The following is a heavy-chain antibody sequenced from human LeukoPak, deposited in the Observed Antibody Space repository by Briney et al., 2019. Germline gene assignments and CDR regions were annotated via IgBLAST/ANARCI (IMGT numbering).Heavy chain of an antibody. CDR3: ARGGEGYNDDAFEV. V-gene: IGHV4-59*11. Sequence: SETLSLTCTVSGDSIRSHYCAWIRQSPGKRLEWIGHIYNSATTDYNPSFKSRVTISLDTSKKQLSLKMTSVTALDSAVYYCARGGEGYNDDAFEVWGLGTAVTVSS. J-gene: IGHJ3*01. CDR1: GDSIRSHY. D-gene: IGHD5-24*01. CDR2: IYNSATT.